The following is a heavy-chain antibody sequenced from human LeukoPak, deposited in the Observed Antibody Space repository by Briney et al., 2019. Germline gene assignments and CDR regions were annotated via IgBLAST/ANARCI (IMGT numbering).Heavy chain of an antibody. J-gene: IGHJ4*02. CDR3: ARGLRFRRRYYYDSSGYYYFDY. D-gene: IGHD3-22*01. V-gene: IGHV4-34*01. CDR2: INHSGST. CDR1: GGSLSTYY. Sequence: SETLSLTCAVYGGSLSTYYWSWIRQPPGKGLEWIGEINHSGSTNYNPSLKSRVTISVDTSKNQFSLKLSSVTAADTAVYYCARGLRFRRRYYYDSSGYYYFDYWGQGTLVTVSS.